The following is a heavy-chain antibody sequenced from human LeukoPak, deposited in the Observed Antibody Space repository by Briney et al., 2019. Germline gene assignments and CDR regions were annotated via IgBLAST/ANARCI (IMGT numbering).Heavy chain of an antibody. Sequence: PGGSLRLSCAASGFIVSSNYMSWVRQAPGKGLEWVSAISGSGGSTYYADSVKGRFTISRDNSKNTLYLQMNSLRAEDTAVYYCAKQQYFDWLLSDYWGQGTLVTVSS. CDR3: AKQQYFDWLLSDY. V-gene: IGHV3-23*01. CDR1: GFIVSSNY. J-gene: IGHJ4*02. D-gene: IGHD3-9*01. CDR2: ISGSGGST.